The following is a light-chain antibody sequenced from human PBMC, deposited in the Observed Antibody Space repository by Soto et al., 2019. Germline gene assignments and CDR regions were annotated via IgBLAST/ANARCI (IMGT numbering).Light chain of an antibody. Sequence: EIVMTQSPATLSVSPGERATLSCRASQSVSSNIAWYQQKPGQAPRLLIYGASTRATGIPARSSGSGSGTEFTLTISSLQSEDFAVYYCQQYNNWPPYTFGQGTKLEIK. CDR1: QSVSSN. V-gene: IGKV3-15*01. CDR2: GAS. CDR3: QQYNNWPPYT. J-gene: IGKJ2*01.